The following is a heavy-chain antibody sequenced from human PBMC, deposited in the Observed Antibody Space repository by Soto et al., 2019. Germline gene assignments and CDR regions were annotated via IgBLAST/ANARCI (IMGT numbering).Heavy chain of an antibody. J-gene: IGHJ4*02. D-gene: IGHD5-18*01. CDR1: GFTFSSYE. V-gene: IGHV3-48*03. CDR2: ISSSGSTI. Sequence: GVLRLSCAASGFTFSSYEMNWVRQAPGKGLEWVSYISSSGSTIYYADSVKGRFTISRDNAKNSLYLQMNSLRAEDTAVYYCARAMDTAMDVDYWGQGTLVTVSS. CDR3: ARAMDTAMDVDY.